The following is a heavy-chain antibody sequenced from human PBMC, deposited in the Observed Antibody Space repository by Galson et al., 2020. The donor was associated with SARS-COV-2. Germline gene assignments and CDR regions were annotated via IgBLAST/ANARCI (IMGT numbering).Heavy chain of an antibody. V-gene: IGHV3-30-3*01. CDR2: ISSDGGNK. Sequence: TGGSLRLSCKASGFSFSGYPMHWFRQAPGKGLEWAADISSDGGNKDYADSVKGRFTISRDNSNNMLYLQMNSLRVEDTAVYYCARATEDYWGQGTLVTVSS. J-gene: IGHJ4*02. CDR1: GFSFSGYP. CDR3: ARATEDY.